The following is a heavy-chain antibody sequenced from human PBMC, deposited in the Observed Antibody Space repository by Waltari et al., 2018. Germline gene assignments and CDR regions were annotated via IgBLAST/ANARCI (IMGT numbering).Heavy chain of an antibody. Sequence: QVQLVQSGAEVKKPGASVKVSCKASGHTFTGYYMHWVRQAPGPGLEWMGWINPNSGGTNDAQKFQGRVTMTRDTSISTAYMELSRLRSDDTAVYYCARDGARTDYYGSGEGSYYYYGMDVWGQGTTVTVSS. CDR2: INPNSGGT. D-gene: IGHD3-10*01. CDR1: GHTFTGYY. V-gene: IGHV1-2*02. J-gene: IGHJ6*02. CDR3: ARDGARTDYYGSGEGSYYYYGMDV.